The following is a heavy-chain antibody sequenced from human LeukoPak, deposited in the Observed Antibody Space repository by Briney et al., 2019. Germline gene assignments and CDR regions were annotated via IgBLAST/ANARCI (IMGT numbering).Heavy chain of an antibody. V-gene: IGHV4-59*08. D-gene: IGHD3-9*01. J-gene: IGHJ4*02. CDR1: GASMSDYY. Sequence: SETLSLTCTVSGASMSDYYWSWIRQPPGKGLEWIGYIYYTGSTNYNPSLKGRVTTSVDTSKNQISLKLSSVTAADSAMYYCVRRVRYFGQNDYWGQGTLVTVSS. CDR2: IYYTGST. CDR3: VRRVRYFGQNDY.